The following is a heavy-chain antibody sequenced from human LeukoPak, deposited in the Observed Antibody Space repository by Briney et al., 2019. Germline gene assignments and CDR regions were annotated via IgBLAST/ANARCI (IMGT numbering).Heavy chain of an antibody. CDR2: MNPNSGNT. CDR1: GYTFTSYD. D-gene: IGHD1-14*01. V-gene: IGHV1-8*01. J-gene: IGHJ6*02. Sequence: ASVKVSCKASGYTFTSYDINWVRQATGQGLEWMGWMNPNSGNTGYAQKFQGRVTMTRNTSISTAYMELSSLRSEDTAVYYCATGGYPKYYYGMDVWGQGTTVTVSS. CDR3: ATGGYPKYYYGMDV.